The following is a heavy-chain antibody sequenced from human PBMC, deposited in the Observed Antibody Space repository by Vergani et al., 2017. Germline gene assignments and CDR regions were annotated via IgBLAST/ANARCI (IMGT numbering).Heavy chain of an antibody. Sequence: EVELVQSGPEMRKPGESLNISCKGSEYSFGNYWIGWVRQMPGKCLAWMGIIYPADSDTRYSPSFQAQVTISADKSISTAFLQWDSLKASDTALYYCARHTTYTDSWGQGTLVTVSS. CDR1: EYSFGNYW. CDR3: ARHTTYTDS. CDR2: IYPADSDT. J-gene: IGHJ4*02. D-gene: IGHD1-1*01. V-gene: IGHV5-51*01.